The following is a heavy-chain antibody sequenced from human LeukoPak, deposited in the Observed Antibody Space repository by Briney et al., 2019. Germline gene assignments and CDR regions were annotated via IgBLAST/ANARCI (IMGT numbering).Heavy chain of an antibody. V-gene: IGHV4-4*02. CDR2: IYHSGST. Sequence: PSETLSLTCAVSGGSISSSNWWSWVRQPPGKGLEWIGEIYHSGSTNYNPSLKSRVTISVDKSKNQFSLKLSSVTAADTAVYYCARDTPWWYYGMDAWGQGTTVTVSS. CDR1: GGSISSSNW. D-gene: IGHD2-15*01. CDR3: ARDTPWWYYGMDA. J-gene: IGHJ6*02.